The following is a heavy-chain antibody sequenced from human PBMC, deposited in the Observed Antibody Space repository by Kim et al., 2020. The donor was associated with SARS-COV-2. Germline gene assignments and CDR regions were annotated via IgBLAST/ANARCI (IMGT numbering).Heavy chain of an antibody. Sequence: SVKGRFTISRDNAKNSLYLQMNSLRAEDTDLYYCAKDRRRRMVQGGLFDYWGQGTLVTVSS. V-gene: IGHV3-9*01. D-gene: IGHD3-10*01. CDR3: AKDRRRRMVQGGLFDY. J-gene: IGHJ4*02.